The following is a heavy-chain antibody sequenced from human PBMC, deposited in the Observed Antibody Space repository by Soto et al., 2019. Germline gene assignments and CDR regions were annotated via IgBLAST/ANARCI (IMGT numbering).Heavy chain of an antibody. CDR1: GFTFSDYY. Sequence: GGSLRLSCAASGFTFSDYYMSWIHQAPGKGLEWVSYISSSGSTIYYADSVKGRFTISRDNAKNSLYLQMNSLRAEDTAVYYCARSVYYDILTGYNDYWGQGTLVTVSS. CDR2: ISSSGSTI. CDR3: ARSVYYDILTGYNDY. J-gene: IGHJ4*02. D-gene: IGHD3-9*01. V-gene: IGHV3-11*01.